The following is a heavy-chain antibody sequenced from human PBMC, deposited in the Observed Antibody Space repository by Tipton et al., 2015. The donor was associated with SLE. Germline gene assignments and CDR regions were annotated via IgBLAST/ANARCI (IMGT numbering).Heavy chain of an antibody. J-gene: IGHJ3*02. Sequence: TLSLTCTVSGGSISNYYWSWIRQTPGKGLEWIGYVYTSGSTIYNPSLKSRVTISVDTSKNQVSLKLSSMTAADTAVYYCARTVVPDVMGAFDIWGQGTMVTVSS. CDR2: VYTSGST. CDR3: ARTVVPDVMGAFDI. D-gene: IGHD2-2*01. CDR1: GGSISNYY. V-gene: IGHV4-4*08.